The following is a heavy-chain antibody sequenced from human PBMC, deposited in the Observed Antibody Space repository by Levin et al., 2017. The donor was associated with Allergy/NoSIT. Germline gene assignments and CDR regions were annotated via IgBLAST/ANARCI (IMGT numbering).Heavy chain of an antibody. D-gene: IGHD1-1*01. CDR1: GFTFSNYW. CDR2: ISQDDSET. J-gene: IGHJ6*02. CDR3: ARVSPLWKDIWRSPAPKTYYAMDV. Sequence: GGSLRLSCAASGFTFSNYWMAWVRQAPGKGLEWVANISQDDSETYSVDSVKGRFAIFRDNAKNSLYLHMNSLRMEDTAIYYCARVSPLWKDIWRSPAPKTYYAMDVWGQGIAVIVS. V-gene: IGHV3-7*03.